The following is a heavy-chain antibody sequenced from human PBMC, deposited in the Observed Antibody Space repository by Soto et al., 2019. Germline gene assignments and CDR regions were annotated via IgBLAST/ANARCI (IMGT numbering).Heavy chain of an antibody. D-gene: IGHD7-27*01. V-gene: IGHV4-30-4*01. CDR2: IYDSGRT. CDR1: GGSISDGAYS. J-gene: IGHJ4*02. Sequence: SETLSPTRSVSGGSISDGAYSRGLIRQPPGEGLEWIGHIYDSGRTYSNPSLNSRVTVSVDMSKNQFSLKVTSVTAADTAVYYCAKGPAGDKVDSWGRGILVTVSS. CDR3: AKGPAGDKVDS.